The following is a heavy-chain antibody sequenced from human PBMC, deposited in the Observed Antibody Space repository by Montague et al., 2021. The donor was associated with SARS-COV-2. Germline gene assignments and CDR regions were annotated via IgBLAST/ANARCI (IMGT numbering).Heavy chain of an antibody. Sequence: LVKPTQTLTLTCTFSGFSLSTSGMCVSWIRQPPGKGLEWIGSIYYSGSTYYNPSLKSRVTISVDTSKNQFSLKLSSVTAADTAAYYCARDKAEYIVVVPAVPLAYGMDVWGQGTTVTVSS. CDR1: GFSLSTSGMC. V-gene: IGHV4-39*07. CDR3: ARDKAEYIVVVPAVPLAYGMDV. CDR2: IYYSGST. D-gene: IGHD2-2*01. J-gene: IGHJ6*02.